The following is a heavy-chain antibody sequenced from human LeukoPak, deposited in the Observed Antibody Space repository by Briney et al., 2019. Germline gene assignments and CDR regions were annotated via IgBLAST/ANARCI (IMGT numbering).Heavy chain of an antibody. CDR3: ATDDPGRAAIPLTY. Sequence: GGSLRLSCAASGFTFSSYAMHWVRQAPGKGLEWVAVISYDGSNKYYADSVKGRFTISRDNSKNTLYLQMNSLRAEDTAVYYCATDDPGRAAIPLTYWGQGTLVTVSS. J-gene: IGHJ4*02. CDR2: ISYDGSNK. CDR1: GFTFSSYA. V-gene: IGHV3-30-3*01. D-gene: IGHD2-2*02.